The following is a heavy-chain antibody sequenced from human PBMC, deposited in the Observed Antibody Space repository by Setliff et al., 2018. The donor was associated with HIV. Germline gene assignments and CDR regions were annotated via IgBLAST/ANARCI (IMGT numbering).Heavy chain of an antibody. D-gene: IGHD3-22*01. CDR1: GGSFSSYY. Sequence: SETLSLTCAVYGGSFSSYYWSWIRQPPGKGLEWIGEINHSGSTNYNPSLKSRVTISVDKSKNLFSLKLSSVTAADTAMYYCARIATYYDTSGYLIPYYFDYWGQGTLVTVSS. CDR2: INHSGST. J-gene: IGHJ4*02. CDR3: ARIATYYDTSGYLIPYYFDY. V-gene: IGHV4-34*01.